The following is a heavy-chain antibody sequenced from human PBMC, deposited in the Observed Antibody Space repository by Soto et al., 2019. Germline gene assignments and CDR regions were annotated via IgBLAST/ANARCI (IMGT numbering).Heavy chain of an antibody. CDR3: AREGPAPYYYYGMDV. V-gene: IGHV1-18*01. J-gene: IGHJ6*02. CDR1: GYSFTTYG. Sequence: GASVKVSCKTSGYSFTTYGISWVRQAPGQGLEWMGWISGYNGNTHYAQKFQGRVSITTDTSTSTAYMELRSLRSDDTAVYYCAREGPAPYYYYGMDVWGQGTTVTVSS. CDR2: ISGYNGNT.